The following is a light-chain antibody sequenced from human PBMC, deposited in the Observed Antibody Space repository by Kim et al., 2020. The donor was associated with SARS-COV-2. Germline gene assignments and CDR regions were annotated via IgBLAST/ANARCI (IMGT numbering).Light chain of an antibody. CDR1: QSVSNF. CDR3: QQRTNWPPFT. CDR2: DAS. V-gene: IGKV3-11*01. J-gene: IGKJ2*01. Sequence: GEPATLSCRASQSVSNFLAWYQQKPGQAPRLLIYDASNRAPGIPARFSGSGSGTDFTLTISSLEPEDFAVYYCQQRTNWPPFTFGQGTKLEIK.